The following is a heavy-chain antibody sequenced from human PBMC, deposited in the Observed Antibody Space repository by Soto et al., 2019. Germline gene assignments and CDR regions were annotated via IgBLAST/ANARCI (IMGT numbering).Heavy chain of an antibody. CDR1: GFTFSNYA. Sequence: EVQVLESGGGLVQPGGSLRLSCAASGFTFSNYAMNWVRQAPGKGLEWVSGISATGVKTYSADSVKGRFTMSRDNSNDTVYLEMNSLRAEDTAVYYCTKSRSAMIYYFDFWGLGALVTVSS. CDR3: TKSRSAMIYYFDF. J-gene: IGHJ4*02. CDR2: ISATGVKT. D-gene: IGHD3-22*01. V-gene: IGHV3-23*01.